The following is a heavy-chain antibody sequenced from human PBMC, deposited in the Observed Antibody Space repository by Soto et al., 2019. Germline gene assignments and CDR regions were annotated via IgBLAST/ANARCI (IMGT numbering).Heavy chain of an antibody. J-gene: IGHJ4*02. D-gene: IGHD3-16*02. CDR2: INPNSGGT. Sequence: GASVKVSCKASGYTFTGYYMHWVRQAPGQGLEWMGWINPNSGGTNYAQKFQGWVTMTRDTSISTAYMELSRLRSDDTAVYYCARGRAPEYYDYIWGSYRYYYFDYWGQGTLVTVS. CDR3: ARGRAPEYYDYIWGSYRYYYFDY. CDR1: GYTFTGYY. V-gene: IGHV1-2*04.